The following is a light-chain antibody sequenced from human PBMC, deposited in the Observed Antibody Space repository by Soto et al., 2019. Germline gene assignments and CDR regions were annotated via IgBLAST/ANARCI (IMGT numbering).Light chain of an antibody. V-gene: IGLV2-14*03. J-gene: IGLJ1*01. CDR3: SSYAISSPPYV. CDR2: DVS. CDR1: RSDVGGYNY. Sequence: QSALTQPASVSGSPGQSSTISFTGTRSDVGGYNYVSWYQQHPGKAPKLMIYDVSNRPSGVSTRFSGSKSGHTASLTISGLQAEDEADYYCSSYAISSPPYVFGTGTKVTVL.